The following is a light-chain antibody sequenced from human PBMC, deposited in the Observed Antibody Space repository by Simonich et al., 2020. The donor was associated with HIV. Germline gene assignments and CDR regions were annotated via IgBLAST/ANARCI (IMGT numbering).Light chain of an antibody. J-gene: IGLJ3*02. CDR3: SSYTSSSTNWV. CDR2: DVS. CDR1: SSDVGGSNF. V-gene: IGLV2-11*01. Sequence: QSALTQPRSVSGSPGQSVTISCTGTSSDVGGSNFVPWYQHYPGEAPKLMIYDVSKRPSGVPDRFSGSKSGNTASLTISGLQAEDEGDYYCSSYTSSSTNWVFGGGTKLTVL.